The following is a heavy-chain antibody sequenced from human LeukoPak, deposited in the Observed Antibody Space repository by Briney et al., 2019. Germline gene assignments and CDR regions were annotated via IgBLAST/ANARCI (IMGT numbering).Heavy chain of an antibody. CDR1: GFTFSNAW. J-gene: IGHJ4*02. CDR3: TTEYRGYFDY. CDR2: IKSKTGGGTT. D-gene: IGHD3-10*01. V-gene: IGHV3-15*01. Sequence: SGGSLRLSCAASGFTFSNAWMSWVRQAPGKGLEWVGRIKSKTGGGTTDYAAPVKGRFTISRDDSKNTLYLQMNSLKTEDTAVYYCTTEYRGYFDYWGQGTLVTVSS.